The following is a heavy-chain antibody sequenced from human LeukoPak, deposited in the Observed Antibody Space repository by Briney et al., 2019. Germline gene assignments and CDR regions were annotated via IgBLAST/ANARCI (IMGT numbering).Heavy chain of an antibody. V-gene: IGHV4-39*07. CDR3: ARDGSIAARGYYYMDV. Sequence: SETLSLTCTVSGDSISTSNSYWGWIRQPPGKGLEWIGSIYYSGNTYYNASLKSRVTISVDTSKNQFSLKLSSVTAADTAVYYCARDGSIAARGYYYMDVWGKGTTVIVSS. D-gene: IGHD6-6*01. CDR2: IYYSGNT. CDR1: GDSISTSNSY. J-gene: IGHJ6*03.